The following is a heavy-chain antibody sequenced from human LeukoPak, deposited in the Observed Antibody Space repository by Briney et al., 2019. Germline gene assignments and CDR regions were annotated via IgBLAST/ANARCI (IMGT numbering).Heavy chain of an antibody. CDR1: GFTFSDYY. CDR2: ISSSGSTT. V-gene: IGHV3-11*01. J-gene: IGHJ4*02. D-gene: IGHD3-9*01. CDR3: AKMLTGYYFDY. Sequence: GGSLRLSCAASGFTFSDYYMSWIRQAPGKGLEWVSYISSSGSTTYYADSVTGRFTISRDNSKNTLFLQMNSLRAEDTAVFYCAKMLTGYYFDYWGQGTLVTVSS.